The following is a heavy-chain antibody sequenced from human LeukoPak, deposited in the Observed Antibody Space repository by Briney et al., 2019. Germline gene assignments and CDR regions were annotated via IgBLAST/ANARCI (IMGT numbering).Heavy chain of an antibody. V-gene: IGHV3-21*04. CDR1: GFTFSSYS. CDR2: ISSSSSYI. Sequence: GGSLRLSCAASGFTFSSYSMNWVRQAPGKGLEWVSSISSSSSYIYYADSVKGRFTISRDNAKNSLYLQMNSLRAEDTAVYYCARDPPYSSSWYFPFCWFDPWGQGTLVTVSS. D-gene: IGHD6-13*01. J-gene: IGHJ5*02. CDR3: ARDPPYSSSWYFPFCWFDP.